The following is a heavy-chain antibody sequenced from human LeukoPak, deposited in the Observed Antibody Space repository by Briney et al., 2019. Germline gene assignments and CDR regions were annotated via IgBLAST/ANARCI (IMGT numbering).Heavy chain of an antibody. CDR1: GFTFSSYR. V-gene: IGHV3-7*01. CDR3: ARTSLDRGHVFDI. CDR2: IKQDGSEK. D-gene: IGHD1-14*01. Sequence: GGSLRLSCAASGFTFSSYRMSWVRRAPGKGLEWVANIKQDGSEKYYVDSVKGRFTISRDNAKNSLYLQMNSLRAEDTAVYYCARTSLDRGHVFDIWGQGTMVTVSS. J-gene: IGHJ3*02.